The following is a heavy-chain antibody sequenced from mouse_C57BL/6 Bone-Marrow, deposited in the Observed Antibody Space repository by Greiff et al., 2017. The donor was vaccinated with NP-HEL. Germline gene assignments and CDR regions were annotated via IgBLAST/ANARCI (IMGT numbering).Heavy chain of an antibody. CDR2: IWSDGST. J-gene: IGHJ4*01. CDR1: GFSLTSYG. D-gene: IGHD2-4*01. V-gene: IGHV2-6-1*01. Sequence: VKLMESGPGLVAPSQSLSITCTVSGFSLTSYGVHWVRQPPGKGLEWLVVIWSDGSTTYNSALKSRLSISKDNSKSQVFLKMNSLQTDDTAMYYCARHCDYDPYYAMDYWGQGTSVTVSS. CDR3: ARHCDYDPYYAMDY.